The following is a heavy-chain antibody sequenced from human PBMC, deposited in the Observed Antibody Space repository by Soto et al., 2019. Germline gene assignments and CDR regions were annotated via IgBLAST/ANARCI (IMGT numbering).Heavy chain of an antibody. J-gene: IGHJ3*01. CDR1: GYTFTSYG. CDR3: ARASGVVGDSYVFDV. V-gene: IGHV1-18*01. Sequence: ASVKVSCKASGYTFTSYGRSWVRQALGQGLEWMGWISAYNGNTNYAQKLQGRVTMTTDTSTTTAYMELTGLTSEDTAVYYCARASGVVGDSYVFDVWGQGTVVTVSS. D-gene: IGHD1-26*01. CDR2: ISAYNGNT.